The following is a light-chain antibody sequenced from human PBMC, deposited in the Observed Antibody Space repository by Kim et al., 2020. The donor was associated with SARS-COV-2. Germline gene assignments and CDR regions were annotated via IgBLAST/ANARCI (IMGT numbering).Light chain of an antibody. J-gene: IGKJ4*01. CDR3: QQSIT. V-gene: IGKV3-15*01. Sequence: ASLSVSPGESVTLSCRASHSISRSLAWYQQKPGQAPRLLIYGAASRPADVPGRFRGSGSGTQFTLTISSLQSEDFAVYYCQQSITFGGGTKVDIK. CDR2: GAA. CDR1: HSISRS.